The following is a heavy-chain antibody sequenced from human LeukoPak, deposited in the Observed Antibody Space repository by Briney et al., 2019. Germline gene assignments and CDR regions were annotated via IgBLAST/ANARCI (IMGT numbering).Heavy chain of an antibody. CDR3: GREGYTSGYAGAFDT. J-gene: IGHJ3*02. CDR1: GSTLRNNI. CDR2: LSFIDDST. Sequence: GGSLRLSCTASGSTLRNNIMTWVRQAPGKGLEWVSSLSFIDDSTYYANSVKGRFTISRDTSKNTLFLQMDSLRAKDTGVYYCGREGYTSGYAGAFDTWGQGTMVTVSS. V-gene: IGHV3-23*01. D-gene: IGHD2-2*01.